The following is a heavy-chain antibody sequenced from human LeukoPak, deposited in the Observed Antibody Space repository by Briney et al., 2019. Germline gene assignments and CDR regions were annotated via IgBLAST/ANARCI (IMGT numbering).Heavy chain of an antibody. V-gene: IGHV4-4*02. D-gene: IGHD1-26*01. CDR1: GGSISSSNW. CDR2: IYHSGST. CDR3: ARGPGSHFDY. J-gene: IGHJ4*02. Sequence: SETLSLTCAVSGGSISSSNWWSCVRQPPGKGRERIGEIYHSGSTNYNPSLKSRVTISLDKSKNQFSLKLSSVTAADTAVYYCARGPGSHFDYWGQGTLVTVSS.